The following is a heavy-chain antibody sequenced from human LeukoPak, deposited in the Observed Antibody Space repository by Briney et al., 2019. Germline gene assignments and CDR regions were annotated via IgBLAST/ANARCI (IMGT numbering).Heavy chain of an antibody. J-gene: IGHJ4*02. D-gene: IGHD3/OR15-3a*01. V-gene: IGHV3-74*01. CDR2: ISSNGSTT. CDR1: GFTLSKYG. Sequence: PGGSLRLSCAASGFTLSKYGMNWVRQAPGKGLAWVSRISSNGSTTAYADSVKGRFTISRDSAKNMLYLQMNSLRVEDTAIYYYAGPGDNYAILGLDWGGEGILVIVSA. CDR3: AGPGDNYAILGLDW.